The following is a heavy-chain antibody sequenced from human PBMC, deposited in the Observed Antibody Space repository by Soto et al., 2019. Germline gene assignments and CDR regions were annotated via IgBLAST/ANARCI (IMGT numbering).Heavy chain of an antibody. Sequence: QVQLVESGGGVVQPGRSLRLSCAASGFSFSSYAMHWVRQAPGQGLEWVALISYDGSNKYYADSVKGRFTISRDNSKNTLYLQMNSLRTDDTAVYHCARDQGGTTLYYHGMDVWGQGTTVTVSS. D-gene: IGHD1-7*01. CDR3: ARDQGGTTLYYHGMDV. V-gene: IGHV3-30-3*01. J-gene: IGHJ6*02. CDR1: GFSFSSYA. CDR2: ISYDGSNK.